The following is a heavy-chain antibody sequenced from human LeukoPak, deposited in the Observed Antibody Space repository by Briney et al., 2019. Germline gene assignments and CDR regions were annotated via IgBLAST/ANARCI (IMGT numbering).Heavy chain of an antibody. CDR1: GYTLTELS. V-gene: IGHV1-24*01. CDR3: ATDSGATGPYYYYYYSMDV. CDR2: FDPEDGET. D-gene: IGHD1-26*01. J-gene: IGHJ6*02. Sequence: GASVKVSCKVSGYTLTELSMHWVRQAPGKGLEWMGGFDPEDGETIYAQKFQGRVTMTEDTSTDTAYMELSSLRSEDTAVYYCATDSGATGPYYYYYYSMDVWGQGTTVTVSS.